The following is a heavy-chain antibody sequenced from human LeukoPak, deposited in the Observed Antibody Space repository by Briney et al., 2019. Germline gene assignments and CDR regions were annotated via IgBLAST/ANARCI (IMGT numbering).Heavy chain of an antibody. D-gene: IGHD1-26*01. J-gene: IGHJ5*02. CDR3: ARLVWEQTPGNWFDP. Sequence: SETLSLTCTVSGDSISSYYWSWIRQPPGKGLEWIGYIYYSGNTNYNPSLKSRVTISVDTSKNQFSLKLSSVTAADTAVYYCARLVWEQTPGNWFDPWGQGTLVTVSS. CDR2: IYYSGNT. CDR1: GDSISSYY. V-gene: IGHV4-59*08.